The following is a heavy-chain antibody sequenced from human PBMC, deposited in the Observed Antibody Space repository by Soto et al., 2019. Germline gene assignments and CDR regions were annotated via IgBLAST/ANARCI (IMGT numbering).Heavy chain of an antibody. CDR1: GVTFDDYA. Sequence: EVQLVESGGGLVQPDRSLRLSCVASGVTFDDYAMHWVRQAPGKGLEWGSAISWNSGQLDYADSVRGRFTISRDNAKNSRYLQMNSVRAEDTALYYCAKDKSTGEYSDCRCMDVWGKGTTVTVSS. V-gene: IGHV3-9*01. CDR3: AKDKSTGEYSDCRCMDV. J-gene: IGHJ6*03. CDR2: ISWNSGQL. D-gene: IGHD3-9*01.